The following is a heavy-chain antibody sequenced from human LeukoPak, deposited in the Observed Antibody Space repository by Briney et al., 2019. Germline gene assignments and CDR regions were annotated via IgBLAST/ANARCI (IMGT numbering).Heavy chain of an antibody. CDR3: AREERGSSSWDY. Sequence: ASVKVSCKASGYTFTSYYMHWVRQAPGQGLEWMGRINPNSGGTNYAQKFQGRVTMTRDTSISTAYMELSRLRSDDTAVYYCAREERGSSSWDYWGQGTLVTVSS. CDR2: INPNSGGT. D-gene: IGHD6-13*01. CDR1: GYTFTSYY. V-gene: IGHV1-2*06. J-gene: IGHJ4*02.